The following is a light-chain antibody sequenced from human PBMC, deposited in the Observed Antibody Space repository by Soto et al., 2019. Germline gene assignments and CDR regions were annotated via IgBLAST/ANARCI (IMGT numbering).Light chain of an antibody. CDR2: GAS. V-gene: IGKV3-15*01. CDR1: QSVSSD. CDR3: QQYNNWPPIT. J-gene: IGKJ1*01. Sequence: EIVVTQSPATLSVSPGEKATLSCRASQSVSSDLAWYQQKPGQAPRLLIFGASTRATSVPARFSGSGSGTEFTLTISSLQSEDFAVYYCQQYNNWPPITFGQGTKVDIK.